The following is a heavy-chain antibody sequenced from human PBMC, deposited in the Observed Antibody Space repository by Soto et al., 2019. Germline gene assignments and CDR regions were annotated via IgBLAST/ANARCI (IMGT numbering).Heavy chain of an antibody. J-gene: IGHJ6*02. Sequence: ASVKVSCKASGYTFTSYGISWVRQAPGQGLEWMGWISAYNGNTNYAQKLQGRVTMTTDTSTSTAYMELSSLRSEDTAVYYCARAQHWDDSRKAMDVWGQGTTVTVSS. V-gene: IGHV1-18*01. CDR2: ISAYNGNT. CDR3: ARAQHWDDSRKAMDV. D-gene: IGHD3-22*01. CDR1: GYTFTSYG.